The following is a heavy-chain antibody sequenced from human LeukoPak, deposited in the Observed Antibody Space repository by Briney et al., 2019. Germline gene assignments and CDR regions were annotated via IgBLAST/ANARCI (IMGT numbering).Heavy chain of an antibody. D-gene: IGHD6-19*01. Sequence: PSETLSLTCTVSGGSISSPYWSWIRQPPGKELEWIGYISYSGSTDYNPSLKSRVTISVDMSKTQFSLELRSVTAADTAVYYCARSYSSGPFDLWGQGTLVIASS. CDR2: ISYSGST. CDR3: ARSYSSGPFDL. J-gene: IGHJ4*02. V-gene: IGHV4-59*11. CDR1: GGSISSPY.